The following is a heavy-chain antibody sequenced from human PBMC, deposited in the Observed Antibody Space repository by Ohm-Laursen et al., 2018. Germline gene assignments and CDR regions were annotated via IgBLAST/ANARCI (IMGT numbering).Heavy chain of an antibody. J-gene: IGHJ4*02. V-gene: IGHV2-70*11. CDR3: ARIVEDGGSWYDSD. Sequence: TQTLTLTCTFSGFSLSTSGMCVSWIRQPPGKALEWLARIDWDDDKYYSTSLKTRLTISKDTSKNQVVLTMTNMDPVDTATYYCARIVEDGGSWYDSDWGQGTLVTVSS. D-gene: IGHD6-13*01. CDR1: GFSLSTSGMC. CDR2: IDWDDDK.